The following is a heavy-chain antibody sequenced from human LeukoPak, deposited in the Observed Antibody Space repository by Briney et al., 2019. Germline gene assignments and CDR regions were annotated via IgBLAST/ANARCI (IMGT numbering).Heavy chain of an antibody. D-gene: IGHD6-25*01. CDR3: ATRIAATRNAFDI. CDR2: IYYSGST. Sequence: SETLSLTCTVSGGSISSYYWSWIRQPPGKGLEWTGYIYYSGSTNYNPSLKSRVTISVDTSKNQFSLKLSSVTAADTAVYYCATRIAATRNAFDIWGQGTMVTVSS. V-gene: IGHV4-59*08. J-gene: IGHJ3*02. CDR1: GGSISSYY.